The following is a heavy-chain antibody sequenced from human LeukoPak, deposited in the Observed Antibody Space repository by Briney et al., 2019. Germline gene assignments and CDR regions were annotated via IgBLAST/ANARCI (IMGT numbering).Heavy chain of an antibody. Sequence: SETLSLTCTVSGGSISSSSYYWGWIRQPPGKGLEWIGSIYYSGSTYYNPSLKSRVTISVDTSKNQFSLKLSSVTAADTAVYYCARDLNKGVDYWGQGTLVTVSS. CDR3: ARDLNKGVDY. D-gene: IGHD2/OR15-2a*01. CDR1: GGSISSSSYY. J-gene: IGHJ4*02. CDR2: IYYSGST. V-gene: IGHV4-39*07.